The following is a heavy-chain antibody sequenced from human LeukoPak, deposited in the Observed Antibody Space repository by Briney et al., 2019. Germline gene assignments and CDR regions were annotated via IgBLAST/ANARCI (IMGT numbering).Heavy chain of an antibody. CDR2: IYYSGST. CDR3: ARNERAGTYYFDY. D-gene: IGHD1-1*01. Sequence: SEILSLTCTVSGGSISSYYWSWIRQPPGKGLEWIGYIYYSGSTNSNPSLKSRVTISVDTSKNQFSLKLSSVTAADTAVYYCARNERAGTYYFDYWGQGTLVTVSS. J-gene: IGHJ4*02. CDR1: GGSISSYY. V-gene: IGHV4-59*13.